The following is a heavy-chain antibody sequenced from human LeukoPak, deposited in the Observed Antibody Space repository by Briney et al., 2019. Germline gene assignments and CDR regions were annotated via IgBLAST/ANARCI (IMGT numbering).Heavy chain of an antibody. D-gene: IGHD4-11*01. V-gene: IGHV4-34*01. J-gene: IGHJ5*02. CDR3: ARGTTKFDP. CDR2: VNHSGST. Sequence: KAGGSLRLSCAASGFTFSNAWMSWVRQPPGKRLDWIGEVNHSGSTNYNPSLKSRVTISVDTSKNQFSLRLSSVTAADTAVYYCARGTTKFDPWGQGTLVTVSS. CDR1: GFTFSNAW.